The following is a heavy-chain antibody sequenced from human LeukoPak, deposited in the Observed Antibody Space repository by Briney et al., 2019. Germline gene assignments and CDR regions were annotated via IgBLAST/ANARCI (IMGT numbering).Heavy chain of an antibody. V-gene: IGHV1-2*02. CDR2: MSPDSDGT. Sequence: ASVKVSCKASGNSFTGYYVHWVRQAPGQGLEWMGWMSPDSDGTNFAQNFQGRVSTTRDTSIRTVYLELRSLRADDTAVYYCARGGPFGYCSSGNCLNWFDPWGQGTLVTVSS. D-gene: IGHD2-15*01. CDR3: ARGGPFGYCSSGNCLNWFDP. J-gene: IGHJ5*02. CDR1: GNSFTGYY.